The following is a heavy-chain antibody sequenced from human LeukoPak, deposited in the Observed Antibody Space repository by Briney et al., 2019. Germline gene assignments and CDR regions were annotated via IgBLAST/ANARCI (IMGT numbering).Heavy chain of an antibody. D-gene: IGHD2-15*01. V-gene: IGHV4-34*01. CDR1: GGSFSGYY. CDR3: ARVGLGGYCKY. CDR2: INHSGST. J-gene: IGHJ4*02. Sequence: SETLSLTCAVYGGSFSGYYWSWIRQPPGKGLEWIGEINHSGSTNYNPSLKSRVTISVDTSKNQFSLKLSSVTAADTAVYYCARVGLGGYCKYWGQGTLVTVSS.